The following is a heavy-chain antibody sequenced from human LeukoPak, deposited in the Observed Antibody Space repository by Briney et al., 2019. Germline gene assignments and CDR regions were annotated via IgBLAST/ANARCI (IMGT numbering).Heavy chain of an antibody. V-gene: IGHV3-7*01. J-gene: IGHJ4*02. CDR3: ARDTCTGGVCYFDY. D-gene: IGHD2-8*02. CDR2: IKQDGSVK. CDR1: GFTFSNYW. Sequence: GGSLRLSCTASGFTFSNYWMSWVRQAPGKGLEWVANIKQDGSVKYYVDSVKGRFTISRDNAKNSLYLHMNSLRVEDTAVYYCARDTCTGGVCYFDYWGQGTLVTVSS.